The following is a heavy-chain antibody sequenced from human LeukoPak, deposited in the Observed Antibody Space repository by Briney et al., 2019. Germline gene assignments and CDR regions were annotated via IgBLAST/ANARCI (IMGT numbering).Heavy chain of an antibody. CDR1: GGSISSYH. CDR2: IYYSGST. D-gene: IGHD3-3*01. V-gene: IGHV4-59*01. CDR3: ARVRNTIFEVVINRPRDYYYYGMDV. J-gene: IGHJ6*02. Sequence: SETLSLTCTVSGGSISSYHWSWVRQPPGKGLEYIGYIYYSGSTNYNPSLKSRVTISVDTSKNQFSLKLSSVTAADTAVYYCARVRNTIFEVVINRPRDYYYYGMDVWGQGTTVTVSS.